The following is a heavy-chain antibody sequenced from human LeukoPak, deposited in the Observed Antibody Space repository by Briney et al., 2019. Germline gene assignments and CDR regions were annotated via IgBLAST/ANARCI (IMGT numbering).Heavy chain of an antibody. D-gene: IGHD6-13*01. CDR3: ARDNASSSWYGGWFDP. Sequence: GGSLRLSCAASGFTFSSYGMPWVRQAPGKGLKWVAGIGYDGSNKYYADSVKGRFTISRDNSKNTLYLQMNSLRAEDTAVYFCARDNASSSWYGGWFDPWGQGTLLTVSS. CDR1: GFTFSSYG. CDR2: IGYDGSNK. V-gene: IGHV3-33*01. J-gene: IGHJ5*02.